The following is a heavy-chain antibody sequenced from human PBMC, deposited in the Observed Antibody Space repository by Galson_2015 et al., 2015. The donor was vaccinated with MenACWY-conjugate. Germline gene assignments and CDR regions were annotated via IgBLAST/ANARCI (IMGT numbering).Heavy chain of an antibody. Sequence: SLRLSCAASGFTFSRYWMHWVRQVPGKGLVWFSRIRGDGSAITYADSVKGRFIISRDNAKNTMFLQMNSLRVEDTGVYYCTRVQEGTSGSFDIWGLGTLVTVSS. CDR3: TRVQEGTSGSFDI. D-gene: IGHD2-15*01. V-gene: IGHV3-74*01. CDR1: GFTFSRYW. J-gene: IGHJ3*02. CDR2: IRGDGSAI.